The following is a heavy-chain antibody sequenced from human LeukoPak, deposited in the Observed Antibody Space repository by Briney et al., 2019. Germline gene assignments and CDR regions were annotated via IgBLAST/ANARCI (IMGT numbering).Heavy chain of an antibody. CDR1: GFAFNSLA. Sequence: GGSLRLSCAASGFAFNSLAMSWVRQAPGQGLEWVSVISSSGGSIYYGDSGKGRFTIARDNSKNALYLQMNSLRVEDTAVYYCAKDLGPTWFDPWGQGTLVTVSS. D-gene: IGHD7-27*01. V-gene: IGHV3-23*01. J-gene: IGHJ5*02. CDR3: AKDLGPTWFDP. CDR2: ISSSGGSI.